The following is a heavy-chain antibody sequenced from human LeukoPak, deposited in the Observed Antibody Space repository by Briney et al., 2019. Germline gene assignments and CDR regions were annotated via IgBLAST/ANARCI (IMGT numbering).Heavy chain of an antibody. CDR2: IYYSGSA. D-gene: IGHD6-13*01. J-gene: IGHJ5*02. V-gene: IGHV4-59*12. Sequence: PSETLSLTCTVSGGSISSYYWSWIRQPPGKGLGWIGYIYYSGSANYNPSLKSRVTISVDTSKNQFSLKLSSVTAADTAVYYCARDAGYSSSWYGGLWTWGQGTLVTVSS. CDR3: ARDAGYSSSWYGGLWT. CDR1: GGSISSYY.